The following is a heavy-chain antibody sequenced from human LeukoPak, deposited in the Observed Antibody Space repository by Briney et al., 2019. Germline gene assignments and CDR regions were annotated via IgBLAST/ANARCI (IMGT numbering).Heavy chain of an antibody. V-gene: IGHV1-69*13. CDR3: ARGPEYYDILTGGYYFDY. Sequence: ASVKVSCKASGGTFSSYAISWVRQAPGQGLEWMGGIIPTFGTANYAQKFQGRVTITADESTSTAYMELSSLRSEDTAVYYCARGPEYYDILTGGYYFDYWGQGTLVTVSS. D-gene: IGHD3-9*01. CDR2: IIPTFGTA. CDR1: GGTFSSYA. J-gene: IGHJ4*02.